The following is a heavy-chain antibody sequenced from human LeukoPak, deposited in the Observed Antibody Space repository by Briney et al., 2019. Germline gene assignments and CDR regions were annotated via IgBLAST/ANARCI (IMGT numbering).Heavy chain of an antibody. J-gene: IGHJ5*02. CDR2: INPNSGGT. Sequence: ASVKVSCKASGYTFTGYYMHWVRQAPGQGLGWMGWINPNSGGTNYAQKFQGRVTMTRDTSISTAYMELRRLRSDDTAVYYCARGIVVVVAAASDPPTWFDPWGQGTLSPSPQ. V-gene: IGHV1-2*02. CDR3: ARGIVVVVAAASDPPTWFDP. D-gene: IGHD2-15*01. CDR1: GYTFTGYY.